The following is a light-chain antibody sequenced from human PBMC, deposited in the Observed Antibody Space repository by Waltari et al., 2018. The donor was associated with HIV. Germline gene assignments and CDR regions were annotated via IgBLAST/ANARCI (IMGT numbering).Light chain of an antibody. V-gene: IGLV3-21*02. CDR3: QVWDINSNHVL. CDR2: DDS. CDR1: KIGSKS. Sequence: SYVLTQPPSVSVATGQTARITCGGNKIGSKSVPWYQQKPGQAPVLVVQDDSDRPSGIPERFSGSNSRNTATLTISRVEAGDEADYYCQVWDINSNHVLFGGGTKLTVL. J-gene: IGLJ2*01.